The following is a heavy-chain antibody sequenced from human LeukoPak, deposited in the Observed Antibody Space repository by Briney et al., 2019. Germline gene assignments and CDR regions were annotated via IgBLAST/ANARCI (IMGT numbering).Heavy chain of an antibody. CDR1: GFTFSSYW. CDR3: ARDRGGYGDYYFDY. Sequence: GGSLRLSWAASGFTFSSYWMSWVRQAPGKGLEWVANIKQDGSEKYYVDSVKGRFTISRDNAKNSLYLQMNSLRAEDTAVYYCARDRGGYGDYYFDYWGQGTLVTVSS. D-gene: IGHD4-17*01. CDR2: IKQDGSEK. V-gene: IGHV3-7*01. J-gene: IGHJ4*02.